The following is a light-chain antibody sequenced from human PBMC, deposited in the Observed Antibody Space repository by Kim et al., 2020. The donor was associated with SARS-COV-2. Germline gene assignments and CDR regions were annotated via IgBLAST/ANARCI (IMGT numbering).Light chain of an antibody. Sequence: QSLTISCTGTSSDVVSYNRVSWYQQPPGTAPKLMIYVVRNRPSGVPDRFSGSKSGNTASLTISGLQAEDEADYYCSSYTSNSLWVFGGGTQLTVL. J-gene: IGLJ3*02. CDR3: SSYTSNSLWV. CDR2: VVR. V-gene: IGLV2-18*02. CDR1: SSDVVSYNR.